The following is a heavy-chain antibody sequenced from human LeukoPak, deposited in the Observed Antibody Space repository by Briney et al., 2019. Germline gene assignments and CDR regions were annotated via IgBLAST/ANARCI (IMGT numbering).Heavy chain of an antibody. Sequence: GGSLRLPCAASGFTFSSYWMSWVRQAPGKGLEWVANIKQDGSEKYYVDSVKGRFTISRDNAKNSLYLQMNSLRAEDTAVYYCAREIETYSSSWNDYWGQGTLVTVSS. J-gene: IGHJ4*02. V-gene: IGHV3-7*01. CDR2: IKQDGSEK. D-gene: IGHD6-13*01. CDR1: GFTFSSYW. CDR3: AREIETYSSSWNDY.